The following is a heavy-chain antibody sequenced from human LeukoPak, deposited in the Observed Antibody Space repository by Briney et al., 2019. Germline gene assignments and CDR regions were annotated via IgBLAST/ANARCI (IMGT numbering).Heavy chain of an antibody. CDR1: GGSISSSSYY. J-gene: IGHJ5*02. Sequence: PSETLSLTCTVSGGSISSSSYYWGWIRQPPGKGLEWIGSIYYSGSTYYNPSLKSRVTISVDTSKNQFSLKLSSVTAADTAVYYCARTNYHDYGREDWFDPRGQGTLVTVSS. CDR3: ARTNYHDYGREDWFDP. CDR2: IYYSGST. D-gene: IGHD4-17*01. V-gene: IGHV4-39*01.